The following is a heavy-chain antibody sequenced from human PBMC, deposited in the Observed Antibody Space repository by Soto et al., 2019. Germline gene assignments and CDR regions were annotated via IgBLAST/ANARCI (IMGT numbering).Heavy chain of an antibody. CDR2: ICTGGTT. D-gene: IGHD4-4*01. CDR1: GGSMSSGGYS. J-gene: IGHJ6*02. CDR3: ARVGSKSFYYATDV. Sequence: PSETLSLTCTVSGGSMSSGGYSWSWIRQPPGQGLEWIGYICTGGTTKYNPSLKSRVTMSVDTSKTQFSLKLTSVTAADTAVYYCARVGSKSFYYATDVWGQGTTVTVSS. V-gene: IGHV4-61*08.